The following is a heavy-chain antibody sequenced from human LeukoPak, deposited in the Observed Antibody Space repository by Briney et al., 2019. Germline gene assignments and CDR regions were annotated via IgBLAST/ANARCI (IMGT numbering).Heavy chain of an antibody. CDR3: ARAALVAGIYYYYYMDV. V-gene: IGHV4-39*07. J-gene: IGHJ6*03. CDR1: GGSISSSSYY. D-gene: IGHD6-19*01. Sequence: SETLSFTCTVSGGSISSSSYYWGWIRQPPGKGLEWIGSIYYSGSTYYNPSLKSRVTISVDTSKNQFSLKLSSVTAADTAVYYCARAALVAGIYYYYYMDVWGKGTTVTVSS. CDR2: IYYSGST.